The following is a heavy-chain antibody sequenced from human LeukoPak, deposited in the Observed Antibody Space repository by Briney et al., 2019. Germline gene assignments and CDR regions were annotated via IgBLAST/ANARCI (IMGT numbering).Heavy chain of an antibody. J-gene: IGHJ4*02. CDR3: ARDLGGYCSGGSCYVFDY. V-gene: IGHV1-46*01. Sequence: ASVKVSCKASGYTFTSYYMHWVRQAPGQGLEWMGIINPSGGSTSYAQKFQGRVTMTRDTSTSTVYMELSSLRSEDTAVYYCARDLGGYCSGGSCYVFDYWGQGTLVTVSS. D-gene: IGHD2-15*01. CDR2: INPSGGST. CDR1: GYTFTSYY.